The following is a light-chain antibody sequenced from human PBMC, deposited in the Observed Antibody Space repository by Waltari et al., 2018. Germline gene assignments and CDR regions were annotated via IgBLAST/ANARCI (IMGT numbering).Light chain of an antibody. CDR3: QQYNNWPLT. Sequence: EVVLTQSQATLSVSPGERATLSCRTSRSVNSNLAWYQHKPGQAPRLLMYGASTRPTGSPARFSSSESGTEFTLTITSLQSEDFAVYYCQQYNNWPLTFGGGTKVEI. J-gene: IGKJ4*01. CDR2: GAS. V-gene: IGKV3-15*01. CDR1: RSVNSN.